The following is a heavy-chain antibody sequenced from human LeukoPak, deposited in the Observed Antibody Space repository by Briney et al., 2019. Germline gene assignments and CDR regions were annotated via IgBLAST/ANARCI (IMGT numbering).Heavy chain of an antibody. CDR2: IKWDGGRT. CDR3: ARGSGSSWYFYFDY. Sequence: GGSLRLSCAASGFTFDDHGMSWVRQAPGKGREWVSGIKWDGGRTGYADSVKGRFTISRHNAKNSVYLQMNSLRAEDTALYSCARGSGSSWYFYFDYWGQGTLVTVSS. J-gene: IGHJ4*02. CDR1: GFTFDDHG. D-gene: IGHD6-13*01. V-gene: IGHV3-20*04.